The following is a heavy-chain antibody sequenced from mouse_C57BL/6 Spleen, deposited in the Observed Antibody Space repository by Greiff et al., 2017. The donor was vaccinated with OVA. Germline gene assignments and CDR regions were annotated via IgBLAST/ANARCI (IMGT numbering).Heavy chain of an antibody. CDR3: ARKGYYYDYFDY. Sequence: EVQLVESEGGLVQPGSSMKLSCTASGFTFSDYYMAWVRQVPEKGLEWVANINYDGSSTYYLDSLKSRFIISRDNAKNILYLQMSSLKSEDTATYYCARKGYYYDYFDYWGQGTTLTVSS. CDR1: GFTFSDYY. J-gene: IGHJ2*01. V-gene: IGHV5-16*01. D-gene: IGHD2-4*01. CDR2: INYDGSST.